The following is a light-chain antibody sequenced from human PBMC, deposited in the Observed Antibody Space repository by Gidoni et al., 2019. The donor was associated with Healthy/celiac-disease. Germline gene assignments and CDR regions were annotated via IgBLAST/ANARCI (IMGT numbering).Light chain of an antibody. V-gene: IGKV1-5*03. Sequence: IQMPQSPSPLSASVGDRVTITCRGSQSISSWFAWYQQKPGKAPEILNYKASSLESGGPSRFSGSGSGTGFTLTISSLQPDDFATYSCQQYDSYCSFGQGTKLEIK. CDR3: QQYDSYCS. CDR2: KAS. CDR1: QSISSW. J-gene: IGKJ2*04.